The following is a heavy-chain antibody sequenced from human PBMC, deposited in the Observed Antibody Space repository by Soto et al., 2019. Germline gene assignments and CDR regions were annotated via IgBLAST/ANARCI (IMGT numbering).Heavy chain of an antibody. Sequence: GGSLRLSCAASGFTVSSNYMSWVRQAPGKGLEWVSVIYSGGSTYYADSVKGRFTISRDNSKNTLYLQTNSLRAEDTAVYYCARDGYYESYWYFDLWGRGTLVTVSS. J-gene: IGHJ2*01. CDR2: IYSGGST. D-gene: IGHD2-2*03. CDR3: ARDGYYESYWYFDL. V-gene: IGHV3-53*01. CDR1: GFTVSSNY.